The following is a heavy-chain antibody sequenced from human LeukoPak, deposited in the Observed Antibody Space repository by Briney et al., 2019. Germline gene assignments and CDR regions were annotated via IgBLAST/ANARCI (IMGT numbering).Heavy chain of an antibody. CDR1: GGSFSGYY. CDR3: ASQTYYDILTGSNRGAFDI. D-gene: IGHD3-9*01. V-gene: IGHV4-34*01. Sequence: PSETLSLTCAVYGGSFSGYYWSWIRQPPGKGLEWIGEINHSGSTNYNPSLKSRVTISVDTSKNQFSLKLSSVTAADTAVYYCASQTYYDILTGSNRGAFDIWGQGTMVTVSS. CDR2: INHSGST. J-gene: IGHJ3*02.